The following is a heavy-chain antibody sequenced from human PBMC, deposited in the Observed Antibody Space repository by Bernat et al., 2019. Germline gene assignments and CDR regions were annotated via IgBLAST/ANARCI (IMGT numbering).Heavy chain of an antibody. V-gene: IGHV3-23*01. CDR2: ISGGGGST. Sequence: EVQLLESGGGLVQPGGSLRLSCAASGFTFSSYAMSWVRQAPGKGLEWVSAISGGGGSTYYADSVKGRFTISRDNSKNTLYLQMNSLRAEDTAVYYCAKAGYSGYDSSDYWGQGTLVTVSS. CDR1: GFTFSSYA. J-gene: IGHJ4*02. D-gene: IGHD5-12*01. CDR3: AKAGYSGYDSSDY.